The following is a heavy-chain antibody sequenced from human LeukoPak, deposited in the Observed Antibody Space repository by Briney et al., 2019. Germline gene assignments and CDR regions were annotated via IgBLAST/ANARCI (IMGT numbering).Heavy chain of an antibody. J-gene: IGHJ4*02. CDR2: INGDGSYT. CDR3: ARAGPDWRVDS. Sequence: GGSLRLSCAASGFSFSSSGMHWVRQVPGKGLVWVSLINGDGSYTNYADSVEGRFTISRDNAKNTLYLQMSSLRAEDTALYYCARAGPDWRVDSWGQGTLVTVSS. CDR1: GFSFSSSG. D-gene: IGHD3-9*01. V-gene: IGHV3-74*01.